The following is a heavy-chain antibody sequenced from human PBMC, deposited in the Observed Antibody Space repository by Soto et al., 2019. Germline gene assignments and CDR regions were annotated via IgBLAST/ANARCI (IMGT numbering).Heavy chain of an antibody. Sequence: SETLSLTCTVSGGSISSYYWSWIRQPPGKGLEWIGYIYYSGSTNYNPSLKSRVTISVDTSKNQFSLKLSSVTAADTAVYYCARHYCYSNSPLFYYWGQGTLVTVSS. V-gene: IGHV4-59*08. J-gene: IGHJ4*02. CDR3: ARHYCYSNSPLFYY. CDR2: IYYSGST. D-gene: IGHD6-6*01. CDR1: GGSISSYY.